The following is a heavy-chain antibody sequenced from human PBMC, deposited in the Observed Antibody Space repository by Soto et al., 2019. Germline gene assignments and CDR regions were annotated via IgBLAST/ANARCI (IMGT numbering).Heavy chain of an antibody. CDR3: ARDRFGSGSARAPVDS. CDR1: GFTFITYG. CDR2: VWSDGSNK. D-gene: IGHD3-22*01. Sequence: QVQLVESGGGVVQPGRSLRLSCAASGFTFITYGMHWVRQAPGKGLEWVAVVWSDGSNKYYADSVKGRFTISRDNSKNTVSLEMNSLRAEDTAVYYCARDRFGSGSARAPVDSWGQGTLVTVSS. J-gene: IGHJ5*01. V-gene: IGHV3-33*01.